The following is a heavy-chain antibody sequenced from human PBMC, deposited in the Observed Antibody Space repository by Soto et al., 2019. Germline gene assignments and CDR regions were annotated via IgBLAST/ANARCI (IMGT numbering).Heavy chain of an antibody. V-gene: IGHV3-48*02. Sequence: EVHLVESGGGLVQPGGSLRLSCAASGFTFSSYSLNWVRQAPGKGLEWVSYITSRGTTVYYADSGRGRFTISRDNAKNSLYLQMNSLRDDDTAVYYCARGSSNWAYYFDFWGQGTLVTVSS. J-gene: IGHJ4*02. D-gene: IGHD6-13*01. CDR1: GFTFSSYS. CDR3: ARGSSNWAYYFDF. CDR2: ITSRGTTV.